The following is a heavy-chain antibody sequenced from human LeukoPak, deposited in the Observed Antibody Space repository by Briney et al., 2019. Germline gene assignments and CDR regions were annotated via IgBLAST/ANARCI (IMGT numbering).Heavy chain of an antibody. CDR1: GFTFSSYS. D-gene: IGHD6-13*01. J-gene: IGHJ4*02. CDR2: ISSSSSTI. V-gene: IGHV3-48*04. CDR3: ARDSRDEAGFFDY. Sequence: PGGSLRLSCAASGFTFSSYSMNWVRQAPGKGLEWVSYISSSSSTIYYADSVKGRFTISRDNAKNSLYLQMNSLRAEDTAVYYCARDSRDEAGFFDYWGQGTLVTVSS.